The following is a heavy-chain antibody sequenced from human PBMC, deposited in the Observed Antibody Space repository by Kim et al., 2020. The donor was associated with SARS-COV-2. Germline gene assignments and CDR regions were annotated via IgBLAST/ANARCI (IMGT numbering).Heavy chain of an antibody. CDR3: ARASSRRNGSGSYFDY. D-gene: IGHD6-19*01. J-gene: IGHJ4*02. CDR1: GFTFSSYA. CDR2: ISYDGSNK. V-gene: IGHV3-30*04. Sequence: GGSLRRSCAASGFTFSSYAMHWVRQAPGKGLEWVAVISYDGSNKYYADSVKGRFTISRDNSKNTLYLQMNSLRAEDTAVYYCARASSRRNGSGSYFDYWGQGTLVTVSS.